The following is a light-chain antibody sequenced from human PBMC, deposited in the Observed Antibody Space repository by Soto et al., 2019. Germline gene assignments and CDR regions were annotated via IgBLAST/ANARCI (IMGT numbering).Light chain of an antibody. Sequence: EIVMTQSPATVSVSPVERATLSCRASQGIGSTLAWYQQKPGQTPKILIYGASPRATGVPARVSGGGSGTEFTLTINSLQSEDFEVYYCQRYNSWPLSFGGGTKVDIK. V-gene: IGKV3-15*01. J-gene: IGKJ4*01. CDR3: QRYNSWPLS. CDR2: GAS. CDR1: QGIGST.